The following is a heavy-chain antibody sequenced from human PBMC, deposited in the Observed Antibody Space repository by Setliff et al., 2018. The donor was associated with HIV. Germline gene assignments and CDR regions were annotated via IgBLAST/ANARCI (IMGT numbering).Heavy chain of an antibody. D-gene: IGHD6-13*01. V-gene: IGHV4-39*01. CDR1: GGSISSSSYY. CDR2: IYYSGST. Sequence: SETLSLTCTVSGGSISSSSYYWGWIRQPPGKGLEWIGSIYYSGSTYYNPSLKSRVTISVDTSKNQFSLKLSSVTAADTAVYYCARGRGSSRGHWFDPWGQGTLVTVPQ. CDR3: ARGRGSSRGHWFDP. J-gene: IGHJ5*02.